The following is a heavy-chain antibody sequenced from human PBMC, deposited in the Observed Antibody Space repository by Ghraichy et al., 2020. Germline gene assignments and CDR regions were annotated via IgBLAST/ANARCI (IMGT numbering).Heavy chain of an antibody. J-gene: IGHJ5*02. CDR3: ARGGRPDCTGGVCYRPPSDNWFDP. V-gene: IGHV4-61*01. CDR1: GGSVSRDSHY. Sequence: SETLSLTCTVSGGSVSRDSHYWSWIRQPPGKGLEWIGYIYYSGSTNYNPSLKSRVTISVDTSKNQFSLKLSSVTAADTAVYYCARGGRPDCTGGVCYRPPSDNWFDPWGQGTLVTVSS. D-gene: IGHD2-8*02. CDR2: IYYSGST.